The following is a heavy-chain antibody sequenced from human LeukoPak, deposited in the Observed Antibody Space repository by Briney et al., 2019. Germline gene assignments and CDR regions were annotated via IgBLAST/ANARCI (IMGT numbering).Heavy chain of an antibody. CDR1: GGSISSYY. CDR3: ARDRGGYYDSSGYYVRFDP. D-gene: IGHD3-22*01. V-gene: IGHV4-59*01. J-gene: IGHJ5*02. Sequence: APETLSLTCTVSGGSISSYYWSWIRQPPGKGLEWIGYIYYSGSTNYNPSLKSRVTISVDTSKNQFSLKLSSVTAADTAVYYCARDRGGYYDSSGYYVRFDPWGQGTLVTVSS. CDR2: IYYSGST.